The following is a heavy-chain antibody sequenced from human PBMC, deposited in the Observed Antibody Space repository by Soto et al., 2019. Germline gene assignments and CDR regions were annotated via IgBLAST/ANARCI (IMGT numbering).Heavy chain of an antibody. V-gene: IGHV4-4*02. Sequence: QVQLQESGPGLVKPSGTLSLTCAVSGGSVTISNWWSWVRQTPGKGLEWIGQINHSGSTNYNPSLTSRVTISVDKSKNQFSLEMKSVTAADTAVYYCARGGYYFYMDVWGKGTTVTVSS. J-gene: IGHJ6*03. CDR2: INHSGST. CDR3: ARGGYYFYMDV. D-gene: IGHD1-26*01. CDR1: GGSVTISNW.